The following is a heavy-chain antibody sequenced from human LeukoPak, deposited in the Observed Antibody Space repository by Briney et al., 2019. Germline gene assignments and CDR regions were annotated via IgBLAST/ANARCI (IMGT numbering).Heavy chain of an antibody. V-gene: IGHV3-7*01. J-gene: IGHJ4*02. CDR3: ARGYCSSTSCYYLAY. Sequence: GGSLRLSCKASGFNFDSYWTTWVRQTPGKGLEWVANMNHDGSHKYYLDSVKGRFTISRDNTENSLFLQMNSLRAEDTAVYYCARGYCSSTSCYYLAYWGQGTLVTVSS. CDR2: MNHDGSHK. D-gene: IGHD2-2*01. CDR1: GFNFDSYW.